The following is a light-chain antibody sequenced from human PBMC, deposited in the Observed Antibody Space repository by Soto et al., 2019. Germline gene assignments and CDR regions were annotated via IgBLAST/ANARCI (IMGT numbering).Light chain of an antibody. CDR2: DSS. J-gene: IGKJ4*01. Sequence: EIVLTQSPATLSLSPGERATLSCRASQSIGTVLAWYQQKPGQAPRLLVYDSSNRATDIPARFSGSGSGKDFTLTSSILEPDDFAVYYCQQRSDWPLTFGGGTKVEIK. V-gene: IGKV3-11*01. CDR1: QSIGTV. CDR3: QQRSDWPLT.